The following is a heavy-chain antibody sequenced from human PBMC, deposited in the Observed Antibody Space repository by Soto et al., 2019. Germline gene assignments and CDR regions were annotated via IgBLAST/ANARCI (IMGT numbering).Heavy chain of an antibody. D-gene: IGHD3-22*01. CDR1: GGSITSTRYY. CDR3: ARLLYDSRGYYYFDY. Sequence: PSETLSLTCTVSGGSITSTRYYWGWIRQPPGKGLEWIASIYYSGSPYYNPSLKSRVTMSVDTSKNQFSLKLSSVTAADTALYYCARLLYDSRGYYYFDYWGQGTLVTVSS. J-gene: IGHJ4*02. CDR2: IYYSGSP. V-gene: IGHV4-39*01.